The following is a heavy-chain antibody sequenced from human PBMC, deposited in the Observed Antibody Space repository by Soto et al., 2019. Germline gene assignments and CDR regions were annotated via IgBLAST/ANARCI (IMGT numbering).Heavy chain of an antibody. CDR2: IYYSGST. V-gene: IGHV4-59*12. CDR1: GGSISSYY. D-gene: IGHD2-2*02. J-gene: IGHJ6*03. Sequence: PSETLSLTCTVSGGSISSYYWSWIRQPPGKGLEWIGYIYYSGSTNYNPSLKSRVTISVDTSKNQFSLKLSSVTAADTAVYYCARGVVPAAIGAYYYYYYMDVWGKGTTVTVSS. CDR3: ARGVVPAAIGAYYYYYYMDV.